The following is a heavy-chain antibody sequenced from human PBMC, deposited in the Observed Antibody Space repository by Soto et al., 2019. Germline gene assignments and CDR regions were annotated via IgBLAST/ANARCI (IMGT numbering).Heavy chain of an antibody. CDR3: ARGQVRYSSSWYGRYNWFDP. V-gene: IGHV4-34*01. J-gene: IGHJ5*02. Sequence: AEALSRTCDVYGGSFSGYYWSWIRQAPGNGLGWIGEINHSGSTNYNPSLKSRVTISVDTSKNQFSLKLSSVTAADTAVYYCARGQVRYSSSWYGRYNWFDPWGQGTLVTVSS. CDR1: GGSFSGYY. D-gene: IGHD6-13*01. CDR2: INHSGST.